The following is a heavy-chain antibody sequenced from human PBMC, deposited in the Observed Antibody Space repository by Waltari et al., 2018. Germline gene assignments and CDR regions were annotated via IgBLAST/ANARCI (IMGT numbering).Heavy chain of an antibody. J-gene: IGHJ4*02. CDR2: INHSGST. CDR1: GGSFSGYC. V-gene: IGHV4-34*01. D-gene: IGHD6-6*01. CDR3: ASWGSSSRWDDY. Sequence: QVQLQQWGAGLLKPSETLSLTCAVYGGSFSGYCWSWIRQPPGKGLEWIGEINHSGSTNYNPSLKSRVTISVDTSKNQFSLKLSSVTAADTAVYYCASWGSSSRWDDYWGQGTLVTVSS.